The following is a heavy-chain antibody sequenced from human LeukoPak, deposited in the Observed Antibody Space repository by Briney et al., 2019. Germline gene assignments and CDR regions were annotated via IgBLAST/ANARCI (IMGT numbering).Heavy chain of an antibody. V-gene: IGHV3-74*01. J-gene: IGHJ3*01. CDR2: INSDGSST. Sequence: PGGSLRLSCAASGFTFSSDWMPWVRQAPGKGLVWVSRINSDGSSTSYADSVKGRFSISRHNSKNTVYLQMDNLRPEDTAVYYCARDRRGEKDFDVWGPGTMVTVSS. CDR3: ARDRRGEKDFDV. CDR1: GFTFSSDW.